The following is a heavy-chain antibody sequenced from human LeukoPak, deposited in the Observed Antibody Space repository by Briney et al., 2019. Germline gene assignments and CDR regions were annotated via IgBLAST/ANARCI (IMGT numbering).Heavy chain of an antibody. D-gene: IGHD3-3*01. V-gene: IGHV4-59*01. CDR1: GGSISSYY. Sequence: SETLSLTCTVSGGSISSYYWSWIRQPPGKGLEWIGYIYYSGSTNYNPSLKSRVTISVDTSKNQFSLKLSSVTAADTAVYYCARGQEYDFWSGYYGGGYYYYGMDVWGQGTTVTVSS. CDR3: ARGQEYDFWSGYYGGGYYYYGMDV. J-gene: IGHJ6*02. CDR2: IYYSGST.